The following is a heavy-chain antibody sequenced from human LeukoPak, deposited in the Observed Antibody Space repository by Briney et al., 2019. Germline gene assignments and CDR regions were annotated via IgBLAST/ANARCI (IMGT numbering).Heavy chain of an antibody. V-gene: IGHV4-34*01. CDR3: ARGWICSSTSCYPFDP. Sequence: PSETLSLTCAVYGGSFSGYYWSWIRQPPGKGLEWIGEINHSGSTNYNPSLKSRVTISVDTSKNQFSLKLSSVTAADTAVYYCARGWICSSTSCYPFDPWGQGTLVTVSS. J-gene: IGHJ5*02. CDR1: GGSFSGYY. CDR2: INHSGST. D-gene: IGHD2-2*01.